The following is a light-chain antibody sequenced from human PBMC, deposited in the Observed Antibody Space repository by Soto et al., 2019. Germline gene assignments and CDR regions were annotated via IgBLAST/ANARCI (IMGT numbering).Light chain of an antibody. CDR3: TSFTTISTWV. CDR2: EVS. CDR1: SSDVGGYNY. J-gene: IGLJ3*02. Sequence: QSALTQPASVSGSPGQSITISCTGTSSDVGGYNYVSWFQQHPGKAPKLKIYEVSNRPSGVSNRFSGSKSGNTASLTISELQAEDEADYYCTSFTTISTWVFGGGTKLT. V-gene: IGLV2-14*01.